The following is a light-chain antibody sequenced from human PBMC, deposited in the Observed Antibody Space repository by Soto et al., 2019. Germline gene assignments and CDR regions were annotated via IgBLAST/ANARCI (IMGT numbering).Light chain of an antibody. Sequence: EIVMTQSPGTLSLSPGEIATLSFRASQSVSSYLAWYQQKPGQAPRLLIYDASNRATGIPARFSGSGSGTDFTLTISSLEPEDFAVYYCQQRSNWPRITFGQGTRLEIK. CDR3: QQRSNWPRIT. CDR1: QSVSSY. V-gene: IGKV3-11*01. CDR2: DAS. J-gene: IGKJ5*01.